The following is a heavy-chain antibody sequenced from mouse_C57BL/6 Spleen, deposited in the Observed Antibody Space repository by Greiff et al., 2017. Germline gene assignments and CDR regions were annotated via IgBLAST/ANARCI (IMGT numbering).Heavy chain of an antibody. Sequence: QVQLQQSGAELMKPGASVKLSCKATGYTFTGYWIEWVKQRPGHGLEWIGEILPGSGSTNYNGKFKGKATLTADKSSSTAYMQLSSLTSEDSAVYFCAREDGSSYFDYWGQGTTLTVSS. CDR2: ILPGSGST. D-gene: IGHD1-1*01. CDR1: GYTFTGYW. J-gene: IGHJ2*01. CDR3: AREDGSSYFDY. V-gene: IGHV1-9*01.